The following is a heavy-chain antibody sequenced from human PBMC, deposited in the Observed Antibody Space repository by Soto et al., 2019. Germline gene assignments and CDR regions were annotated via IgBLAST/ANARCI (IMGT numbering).Heavy chain of an antibody. CDR1: GGSFSGYY. Sequence: QVQLQQWGAGLLKPSETLSLTCAVYGGSFSGYYWSWIRQPPGKGLEWIGEINHSGSTNYNPSLKSRVTISVDTSKNQCSLKLSSVTAADTAVYYCARGRARYCSSTSCYPKVFQHWGQGTLVTVSS. CDR3: ARGRARYCSSTSCYPKVFQH. D-gene: IGHD2-2*01. CDR2: INHSGST. J-gene: IGHJ1*01. V-gene: IGHV4-34*01.